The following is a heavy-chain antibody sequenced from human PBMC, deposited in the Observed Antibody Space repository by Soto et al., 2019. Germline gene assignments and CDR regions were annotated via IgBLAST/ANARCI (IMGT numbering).Heavy chain of an antibody. D-gene: IGHD2-15*01. CDR2: IYYSGST. Sequence: QVQLQESGPGLVKPSQTLSLTCTVSGGSISSGDYYWSWIRQPPGKGLEWIGYIYYSGSTYYNPSVKSPVTISVDTSKNQFSLKLSSVTAADTAVYYCARYCSGGSCYEGRSSLFDYWGQGTLVTVSS. V-gene: IGHV4-30-4*01. J-gene: IGHJ4*02. CDR1: GGSISSGDYY. CDR3: ARYCSGGSCYEGRSSLFDY.